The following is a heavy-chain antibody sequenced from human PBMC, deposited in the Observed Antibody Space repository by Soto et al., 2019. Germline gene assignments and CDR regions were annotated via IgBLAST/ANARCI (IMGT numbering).Heavy chain of an antibody. V-gene: IGHV4-4*02. D-gene: IGHD6-13*01. Sequence: KPSETLSLTCAFSCGSIISSNWWTWVRQPPGKGLEWIGEIYHSGTTNYNPSLKSRVTISGDRSKNQFSLSLSSVTAADTAVYYCAVPAAGDFDYWGQGTLVTVSS. CDR1: CGSIISSNW. J-gene: IGHJ4*02. CDR3: AVPAAGDFDY. CDR2: IYHSGTT.